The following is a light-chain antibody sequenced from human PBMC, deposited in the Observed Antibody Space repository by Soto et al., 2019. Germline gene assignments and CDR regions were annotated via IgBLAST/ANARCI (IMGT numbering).Light chain of an antibody. J-gene: IGKJ2*01. Sequence: EMVLTQSPGTLSLSPRERATLSCRASQSIFNNYLAWYQQKPGQAPRLLVYGASFRATGIPDRFSGSGSGTDFTLTISRLEPEDVAVYYCQQYGGSPFTFGQGTRLEIK. V-gene: IGKV3-20*01. CDR3: QQYGGSPFT. CDR2: GAS. CDR1: QSIFNNY.